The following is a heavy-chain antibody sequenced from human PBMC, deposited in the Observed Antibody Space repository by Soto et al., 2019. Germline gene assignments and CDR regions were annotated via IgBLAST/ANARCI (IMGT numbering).Heavy chain of an antibody. Sequence: QVQLVESGGGVVQPGRSLRLSCAASGFTFSSYGMHWVRQAPGKGLEWVAVISYDGSNKYYADSVKGRFTISRDNSKNTRYLQMNSLRAEDTAVYYCAKDNYGSGQYYGMDVWGQGTTVTVSS. D-gene: IGHD3-10*01. CDR3: AKDNYGSGQYYGMDV. CDR2: ISYDGSNK. CDR1: GFTFSSYG. V-gene: IGHV3-30*18. J-gene: IGHJ6*02.